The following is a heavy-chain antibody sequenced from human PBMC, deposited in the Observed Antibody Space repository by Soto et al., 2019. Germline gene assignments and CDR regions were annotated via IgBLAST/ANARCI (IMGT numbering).Heavy chain of an antibody. CDR2: IIPLFRTP. D-gene: IGHD4-4*01. CDR3: ARDNDRLQLGGNYYYILDV. CDR1: GGTFSSSA. V-gene: IGHV1-69*12. J-gene: IGHJ6*02. Sequence: QVQLVQSGAEMKEPGSSVKVSCKTSGGTFSSSAISWLRQAPGQGLEWMGGIIPLFRTPDYAQKFQGRVTIAADESTSTAYMERRSLRSEDTAVYYCARDNDRLQLGGNYYYILDVWGQGTTITVSS.